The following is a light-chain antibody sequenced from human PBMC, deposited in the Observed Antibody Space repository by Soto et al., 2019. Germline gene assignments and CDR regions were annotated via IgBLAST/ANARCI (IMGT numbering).Light chain of an antibody. CDR3: QQSYSTPYT. J-gene: IGKJ2*01. CDR1: QSINSY. V-gene: IGKV1-39*01. Sequence: DIQMTQSPSSLSASVGDRVTITCRASQSINSYLNWYQQKPGKAPDLLIYGASSLQSGVPSRFSGSGSGTEFTLTISSLQPEDFATYYCQQSYSTPYTFGQGTKLEIK. CDR2: GAS.